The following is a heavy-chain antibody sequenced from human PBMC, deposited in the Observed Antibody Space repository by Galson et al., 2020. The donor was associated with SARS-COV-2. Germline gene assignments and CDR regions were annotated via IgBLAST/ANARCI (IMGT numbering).Heavy chain of an antibody. V-gene: IGHV4-34*01. CDR3: ARQTTVVTPNAFYYFYYMDV. Sequence: SETLSLTCAVSGESFSGFYWSWIQQPPGKGQEWIGEINHSGSTNYNPSIKSRVTISVDTSKNQISLKLSSVTAADTAVYYCARQTTVVTPNAFYYFYYMDVWGKGTTVTVSS. J-gene: IGHJ6*03. D-gene: IGHD4-17*01. CDR1: GESFSGFY. CDR2: INHSGST.